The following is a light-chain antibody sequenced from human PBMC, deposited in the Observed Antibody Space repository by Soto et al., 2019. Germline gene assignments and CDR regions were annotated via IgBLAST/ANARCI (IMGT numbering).Light chain of an antibody. CDR3: QQYGYSPIT. J-gene: IGKJ5*01. CDR1: QSVSSSY. Sequence: EIVLTQSPGTLSLSPGERATLAGMSSQSVSSSYLAWYQQKPGQAPRLLIYAASSRATGIPDRFSGSGSGTDFTLNIDGLEPEDFVVYYCQQYGYSPITFGQGTRLEI. CDR2: AAS. V-gene: IGKV3-20*01.